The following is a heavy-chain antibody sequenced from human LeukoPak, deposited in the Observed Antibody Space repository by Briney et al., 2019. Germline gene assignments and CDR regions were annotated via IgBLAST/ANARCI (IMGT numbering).Heavy chain of an antibody. CDR3: ARGKYGDYDG. D-gene: IGHD4-17*01. CDR1: GGSISSSSYY. Sequence: PSETLSLTCTVSGGSISSSSYYWGWIRQPPGKGLEWIGSIYYSGSTYYNPSLKSRVTISVDTSKNQFSLKLSSVTAADTAVYYCARGKYGDYDGWGQGTLVTVSS. V-gene: IGHV4-39*07. J-gene: IGHJ4*02. CDR2: IYYSGST.